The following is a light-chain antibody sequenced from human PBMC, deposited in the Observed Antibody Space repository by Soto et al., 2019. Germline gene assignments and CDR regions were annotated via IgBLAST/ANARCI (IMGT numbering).Light chain of an antibody. CDR2: SDS. CDR1: GSNIGSNT. V-gene: IGLV1-44*01. Sequence: QSVLTQPPSVSGTPGQAVTISCSGSGSNIGSNTVNWYQQVPGMAPKVLIQSDSQRPSGVPDRFSGSKSGNTASLTVSGLQAEDEADYYCSSYAGSDIVVFGGGTKLTVL. J-gene: IGLJ2*01. CDR3: SSYAGSDIVV.